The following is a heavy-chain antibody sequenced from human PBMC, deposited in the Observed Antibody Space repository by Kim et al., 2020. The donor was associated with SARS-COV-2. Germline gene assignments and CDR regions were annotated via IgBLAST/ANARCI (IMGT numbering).Heavy chain of an antibody. CDR2: INPSGGST. CDR1: GYTFTSYY. J-gene: IGHJ6*02. CDR3: ARDLKGLSGYASYYYYYYGMDV. D-gene: IGHD5-12*01. V-gene: IGHV1-46*01. Sequence: ASVKVSCKASGYTFTSYYMHWVRQAPGQGLEWMGIINPSGGSTSYAQKFQGRVTMTRDTSTSTVYMELSSLRSEDTAVYYCARDLKGLSGYASYYYYYYGMDVWGQGTTVTVSS.